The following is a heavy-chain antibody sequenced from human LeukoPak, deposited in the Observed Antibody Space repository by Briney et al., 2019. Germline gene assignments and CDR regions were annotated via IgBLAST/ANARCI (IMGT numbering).Heavy chain of an antibody. CDR1: GYSFTSYW. CDR3: VRPPEYSTSSDY. CDR2: IYPGDSNT. V-gene: IGHV5-51*01. D-gene: IGHD6-6*01. Sequence: GESLKISCKGSGYSFTSYWIGWVRQMPGKGLEWMGIIYPGDSNTTYSPSFQGQVTISADKSISTAYLQWSSLKASDTAMYYCVRPPEYSTSSDYWGQGTLVTVSS. J-gene: IGHJ4*02.